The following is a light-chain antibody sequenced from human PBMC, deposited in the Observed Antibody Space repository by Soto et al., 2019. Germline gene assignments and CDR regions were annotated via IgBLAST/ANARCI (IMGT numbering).Light chain of an antibody. CDR3: QSYDSGLIGLI. Sequence: QSALTQPRSVSGSPGQSVTISCTGTSSDVDDYNYVSWYQQHPDTAPKLMIYDVTKRPSGVPDRFSGSKSGNTASLTISGLQAEDEADYYCQSYDSGLIGLIFGTGTKLTVL. V-gene: IGLV2-11*01. CDR1: SSDVDDYNY. CDR2: DVT. J-gene: IGLJ2*01.